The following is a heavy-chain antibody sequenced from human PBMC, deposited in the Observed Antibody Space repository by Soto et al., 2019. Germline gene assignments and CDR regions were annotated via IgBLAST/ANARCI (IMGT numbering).Heavy chain of an antibody. CDR3: ATASLGNDY. CDR1: GFTFNPYA. J-gene: IGHJ4*02. Sequence: QVQLVESGGGVVQPGRSLRLSCAASGFTFNPYAMHWVRQGPDKGLEWVAVISYDASLKYYADSVRGRFTISRDNSKNTLYLPLNSLSPEDKAVYYCATASLGNDYLGQGTPVNVSS. D-gene: IGHD4-4*01. CDR2: ISYDASLK. V-gene: IGHV3-30*03.